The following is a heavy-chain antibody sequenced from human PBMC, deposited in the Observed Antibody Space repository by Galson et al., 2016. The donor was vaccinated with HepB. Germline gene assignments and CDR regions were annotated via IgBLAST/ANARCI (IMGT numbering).Heavy chain of an antibody. J-gene: IGHJ4*02. CDR3: ATGEDSSGFSRDCAY. CDR2: ISSRSSYI. V-gene: IGHV3-21*01. D-gene: IGHD3-22*01. Sequence: LRLSCAASGFTFNTYNMNWVRQAPGKGLEWVSSISSRSSYIFYADSLKGRFTISRDNAKSSLYLEMNSLRAEDTAVYYCATGEDSSGFSRDCAYWGQGTLVTVSS. CDR1: GFTFNTYN.